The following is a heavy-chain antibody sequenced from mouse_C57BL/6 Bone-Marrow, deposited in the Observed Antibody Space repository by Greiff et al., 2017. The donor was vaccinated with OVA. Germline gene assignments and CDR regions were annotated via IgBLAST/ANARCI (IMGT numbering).Heavy chain of an antibody. CDR2: INPGSGGT. Sequence: QVHVKQSGAELVRPGTSVKVSCKASGYAFTNYLIEWVKQRPGQGLEWIGVINPGSGGTNYTEKFKGKATLTADKSSSTAYMQLSSLTSEDSAVYFCARYGYDGAWFAYWGQGTLVTVSA. V-gene: IGHV1-54*01. J-gene: IGHJ3*01. CDR1: GYAFTNYL. CDR3: ARYGYDGAWFAY. D-gene: IGHD2-2*01.